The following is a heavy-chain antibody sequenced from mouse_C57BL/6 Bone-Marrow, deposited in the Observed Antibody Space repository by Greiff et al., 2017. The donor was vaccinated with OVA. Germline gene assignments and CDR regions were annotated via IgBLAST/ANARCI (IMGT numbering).Heavy chain of an antibody. V-gene: IGHV5-16*01. CDR3: ARDRVFQGYFDV. J-gene: IGHJ1*03. CDR1: GFTFSDYY. D-gene: IGHD3-1*01. CDR2: INYDGSST. Sequence: EVQRVESEGGLVQPGSSMKLSCTASGFTFSDYYMAWVRQVPEKGLEWVANINYDGSSTYYLDSLKSRFIISRDNAKNILYLQMSSLKSEDTATYYCARDRVFQGYFDVWGTGTTVTVSS.